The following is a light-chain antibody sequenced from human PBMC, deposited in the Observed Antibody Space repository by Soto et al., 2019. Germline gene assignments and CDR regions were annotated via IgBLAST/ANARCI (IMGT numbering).Light chain of an antibody. Sequence: QSVLTQPPSVSVSPGQSVAISCTGTSSDVGSYDRVSWYQQPPGTAPKLIISEVSNRPSGVPDRFSGSKSGNTASLTISGLQAEDEADYYCCSWTSSSTYVFGTGTKVTVL. CDR3: CSWTSSSTYV. V-gene: IGLV2-18*02. CDR2: EVS. CDR1: SSDVGSYDR. J-gene: IGLJ1*01.